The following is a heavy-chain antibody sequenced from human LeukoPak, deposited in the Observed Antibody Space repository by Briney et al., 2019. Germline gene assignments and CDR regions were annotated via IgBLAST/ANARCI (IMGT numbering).Heavy chain of an antibody. D-gene: IGHD5-12*01. CDR1: GFTVGNNY. J-gene: IGHJ4*02. CDR2: VRGSGGDT. CDR3: AKTSRVNSNYDSPFDY. Sequence: PGGSLRLSCAASGFTVGNNYMSWVRQAPGKGLEWVSAVRGSGGDTYYADSVKGRFTMSRDNSKNTLYLQMNSLRAEDTARYYCAKTSRVNSNYDSPFDYWGQGTLVIVSS. V-gene: IGHV3-23*01.